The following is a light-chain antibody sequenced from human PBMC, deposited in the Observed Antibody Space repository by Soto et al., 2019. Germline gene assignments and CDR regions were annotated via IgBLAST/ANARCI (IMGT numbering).Light chain of an antibody. CDR2: GAS. CDR1: QSVTTQ. CDR3: QQYGGSTRT. V-gene: IGKV3-20*01. Sequence: IVLPQSPGTLSLSPGERATLSCRASQSVTTQLAWYQQKPGQAPRLIIHGASSRATGVPDRITGSGSGTDFTRSISRLEPEDFAVYYCQQYGGSTRTFGQGTKVEIK. J-gene: IGKJ1*01.